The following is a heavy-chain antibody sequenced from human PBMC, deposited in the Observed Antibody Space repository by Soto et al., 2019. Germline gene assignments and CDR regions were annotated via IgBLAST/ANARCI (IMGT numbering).Heavy chain of an antibody. J-gene: IGHJ5*02. CDR3: ARGVYDSNGYSYP. CDR1: GFNFKSYE. Sequence: EVQLVESGGGLVQPGGSLRLSCAASGFNFKSYEMKWLRQAPGKGLEWISYISSSGNTIYYADSVKGRFTISRDNAKNSLFLQMNSLRAEDTAVYYCARGVYDSNGYSYPWGQGTLVRLL. V-gene: IGHV3-48*03. CDR2: ISSSGNTI. D-gene: IGHD3-22*01.